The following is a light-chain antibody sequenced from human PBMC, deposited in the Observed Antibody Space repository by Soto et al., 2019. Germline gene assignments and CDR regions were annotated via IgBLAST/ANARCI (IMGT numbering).Light chain of an antibody. J-gene: IGKJ1*01. CDR1: QSIGNNY. V-gene: IGKV3-20*01. Sequence: EIVLTQSPGTLSLSPRERATLSCRASQSIGNNYLAWYQHKPGQAPRLLIYGASNRAPSIPDRFSGSGSGTDFTLTIRRLEPEDFAIYYCQQYAASPRTFGQGTQVEVK. CDR2: GAS. CDR3: QQYAASPRT.